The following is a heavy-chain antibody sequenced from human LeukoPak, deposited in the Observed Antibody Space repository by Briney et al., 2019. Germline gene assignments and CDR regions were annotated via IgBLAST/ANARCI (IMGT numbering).Heavy chain of an antibody. D-gene: IGHD3-22*01. CDR2: INPSGRST. Sequence: ASVKVSCKAPGYTFTNYYMHWVRQAPGQGLEWMGIINPSGRSTTYVQQFQGRVTMTRDMSTSTVYMELSSLRSEDTAVYYCARGRNYYDSSDYYEGDAFDIWGQGTVVTVSS. J-gene: IGHJ3*02. CDR1: GYTFTNYY. CDR3: ARGRNYYDSSDYYEGDAFDI. V-gene: IGHV1-46*01.